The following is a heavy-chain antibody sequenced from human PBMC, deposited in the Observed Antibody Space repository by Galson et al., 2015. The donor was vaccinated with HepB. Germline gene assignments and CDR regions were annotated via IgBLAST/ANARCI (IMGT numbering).Heavy chain of an antibody. Sequence: QSGAEVKKPGESLRISCKGSGYSFTSYWINWVRQMPGKGLEWMGRIDPSDSYTNYSPSFQGHVTISADKSISTAYLQWSSLKASDTAMYYCARRRARGPYCSGGSCYDYYYYGMDVWGQGTTVTVSS. J-gene: IGHJ6*02. CDR2: IDPSDSYT. D-gene: IGHD2-15*01. V-gene: IGHV5-10-1*01. CDR1: GYSFTSYW. CDR3: ARRRARGPYCSGGSCYDYYYYGMDV.